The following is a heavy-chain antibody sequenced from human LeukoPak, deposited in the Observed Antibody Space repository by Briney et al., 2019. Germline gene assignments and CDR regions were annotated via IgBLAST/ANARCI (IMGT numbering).Heavy chain of an antibody. J-gene: IGHJ4*02. V-gene: IGHV4-39*07. CDR3: ARVDDYVWGSYRYFYY. D-gene: IGHD3-16*02. Sequence: PSETLSLTCTVSGASISNSRYYWGWIRQPPGKGLEWIGEINHSGSTNYNPSLKSRVTISVGTSKNQFSLKLSSVTAADTAVYYCARVDDYVWGSYRYFYYWGQGTLVTVSS. CDR2: INHSGST. CDR1: GASISNSRYY.